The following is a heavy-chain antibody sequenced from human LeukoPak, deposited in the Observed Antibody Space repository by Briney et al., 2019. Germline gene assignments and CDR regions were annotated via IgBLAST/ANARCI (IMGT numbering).Heavy chain of an antibody. CDR1: GFTFSSYA. D-gene: IGHD5-12*01. J-gene: IGHJ3*02. CDR2: IYSGGYT. Sequence: GGSLRLSCAASGFTFSSYAMSWVRQAPGKGLEWVSVIYSGGYTNYADSVKGRFTISRDNSKNTLYLQMNSLRAEDTAVYYCARGKYSGYDYPAFDIWGQGTMVTVSS. CDR3: ARGKYSGYDYPAFDI. V-gene: IGHV3-66*01.